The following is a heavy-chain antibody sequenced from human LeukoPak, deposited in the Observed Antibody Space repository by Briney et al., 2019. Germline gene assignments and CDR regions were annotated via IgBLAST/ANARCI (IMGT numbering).Heavy chain of an antibody. V-gene: IGHV1-18*01. CDR2: ISAYNGNT. J-gene: IGHJ4*02. CDR1: GYTFTSYG. D-gene: IGHD6-19*01. CDR3: ARDPHEFSSGWSHFEY. Sequence: ASVKVSCKASGYTFTSYGISWVRQAPGQGLERMGWISAYNGNTNYAQKLQGRVTMTTDTSASTAYMELRSLRSDDTAVYYCARDPHEFSSGWSHFEYWGQGTLVTVSS.